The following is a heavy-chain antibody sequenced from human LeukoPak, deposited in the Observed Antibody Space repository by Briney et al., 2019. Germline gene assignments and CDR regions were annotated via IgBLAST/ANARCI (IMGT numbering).Heavy chain of an antibody. CDR1: GGSIISTYNY. Sequence: SETLSLTCTVSGGSIISTYNYWGWIRQPPGQGLEWIGSVYYSGTTYYNPSLKSRVTVSVDTSKNQFSLKLSSVTAADTAVYYCARVGADGSGFLFDYWGEGTLVTVSS. J-gene: IGHJ4*02. CDR3: ARVGADGSGFLFDY. CDR2: VYYSGTT. V-gene: IGHV4-39*01. D-gene: IGHD3-10*01.